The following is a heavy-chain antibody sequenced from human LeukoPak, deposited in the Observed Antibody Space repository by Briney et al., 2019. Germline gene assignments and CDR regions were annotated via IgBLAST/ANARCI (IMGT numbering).Heavy chain of an antibody. D-gene: IGHD2-21*01. CDR3: AREAIGPLDY. V-gene: IGHV4-59*12. J-gene: IGHJ4*02. CDR1: VGPIIGSY. CDR2: IYYSGST. Sequence: SETLSLTCTVSVGPIIGSYGAWTRRPPGKGLEWIGYIYYSGSTNYNPSLKSRVTISVDTSKNQFPLKLSSVTAADTAVYYCAREAIGPLDYWGQGTLVTVSS.